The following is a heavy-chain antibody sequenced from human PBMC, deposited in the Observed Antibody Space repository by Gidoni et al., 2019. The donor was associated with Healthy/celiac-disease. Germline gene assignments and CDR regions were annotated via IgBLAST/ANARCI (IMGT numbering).Heavy chain of an antibody. V-gene: IGHV4-31*03. CDR3: ARESTGIAAHFDY. J-gene: IGHJ4*02. Sequence: QVQLQESGPGLVKPSQTLSLTCTVSGGPISSGGYYWSWIRQHPGKGLEWIGYIYYSGSTYYNPSLKSRVTISVDTSKNQFSLKPSSVTAADTAVYYCARESTGIAAHFDYWGQGTLVTVSS. D-gene: IGHD6-13*01. CDR1: GGPISSGGYY. CDR2: IYYSGST.